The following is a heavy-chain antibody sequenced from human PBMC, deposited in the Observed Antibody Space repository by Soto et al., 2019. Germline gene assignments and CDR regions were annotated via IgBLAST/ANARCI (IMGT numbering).Heavy chain of an antibody. CDR2: IIPIFGTA. J-gene: IGHJ6*02. CDR1: GGTFSSYA. V-gene: IGHV1-69*13. CDR3: AQGGATWIQLWLGYYYGMDV. Sequence: GASVKVSCKASGGTFSSYAISWVRQAPGQGLEWMGGIIPIFGTANYAQKFQGRVTITADESTSTAYMELSSLRSEDTAVYYCAQGGATWIQLWLGYYYGMDVWGQGTTVTVSS. D-gene: IGHD5-18*01.